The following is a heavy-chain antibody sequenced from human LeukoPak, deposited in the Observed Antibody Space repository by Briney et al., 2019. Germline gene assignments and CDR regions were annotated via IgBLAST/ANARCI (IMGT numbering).Heavy chain of an antibody. CDR2: IYVTGT. D-gene: IGHD3-16*02. CDR1: GGSSGTYY. J-gene: IGHJ6*03. Sequence: PSETLSLTCTVSGGSSGTYYWSWLRQSPGKGLEWIGYIYVTGTRYNPYLQSRVTISVDRSRNQFFLKMSSVTAADTAVYYCARHIGGGIEDMDVWGKGTKVIVSS. V-gene: IGHV4-59*08. CDR3: ARHIGGGIEDMDV.